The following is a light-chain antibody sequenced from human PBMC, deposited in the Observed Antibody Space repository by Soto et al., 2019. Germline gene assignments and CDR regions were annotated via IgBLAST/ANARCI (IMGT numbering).Light chain of an antibody. Sequence: EIVLTQSPGTLSLSPGERATLSCRASQSVSGSCLAWYQQKPGQAPRLLTYGASSRATGIPDRFSGSGSGTDFTLTISRLEPEDFAVYYCQQYGSATFTFRPGTKVDIK. V-gene: IGKV3-20*01. CDR3: QQYGSATFT. CDR2: GAS. J-gene: IGKJ3*01. CDR1: QSVSGSC.